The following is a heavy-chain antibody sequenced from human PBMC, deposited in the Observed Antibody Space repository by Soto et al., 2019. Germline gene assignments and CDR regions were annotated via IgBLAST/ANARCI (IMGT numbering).Heavy chain of an antibody. Sequence: LRLSCAASGFSFSISPMHWVRQAPGKGPEWVALISYDGTNKFYADSVKGRFTISRDSSKSTPYLQVDSLRPEDAAVYYCARDPKASGGQHWAFNYFDSWGQGTLVTVSS. CDR3: ARDPKASGGQHWAFNYFDS. CDR2: ISYDGTNK. V-gene: IGHV3-30-3*01. J-gene: IGHJ4*02. CDR1: GFSFSISP. D-gene: IGHD7-27*01.